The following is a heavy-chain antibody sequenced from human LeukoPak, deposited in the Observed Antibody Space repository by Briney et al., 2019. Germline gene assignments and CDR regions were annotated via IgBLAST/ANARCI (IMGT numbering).Heavy chain of an antibody. J-gene: IGHJ4*02. CDR1: GYTFTSYG. Sequence: ASVKVSCMALGYTFTSYGISWVRQAPGQGLEWMGWINPNSGGTNYAQKFQGRVTMTRDTSISTAYMELSRLRSDDTAVYYCVTTNYYDRSGYSRFDYWGQGTLVTVSS. D-gene: IGHD3-22*01. V-gene: IGHV1-2*02. CDR3: VTTNYYDRSGYSRFDY. CDR2: INPNSGGT.